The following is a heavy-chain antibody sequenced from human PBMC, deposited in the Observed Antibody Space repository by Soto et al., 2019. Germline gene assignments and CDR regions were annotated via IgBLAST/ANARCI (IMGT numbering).Heavy chain of an antibody. Sequence: QGHLVQSGAEVKKPGASVTVSCPGSGYAFTTYGITWGRQATGQGLEWMGWISAHSGNTNYAQKHQGRVTVTRVTSMSTAYRERRGLRYDDTAVNYGASGRYGDYWVQGARGTVSA. V-gene: IGHV1-18*01. CDR3: ASGRYGDY. D-gene: IGHD3-9*01. CDR2: ISAHSGNT. CDR1: GYAFTTYG. J-gene: IGHJ4*02.